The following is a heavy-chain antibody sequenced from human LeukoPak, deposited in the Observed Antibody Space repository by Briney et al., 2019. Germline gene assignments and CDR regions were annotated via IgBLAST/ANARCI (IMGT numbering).Heavy chain of an antibody. V-gene: IGHV3-21*06. Sequence: GGSLRLSCAASKFTFSSYAMSWVRQAPGKGLEWVSSISSSSNYIYYADSVKGRFTISRDNAKNSLFLQMNSLGAEDTAVYYCAREAVGFDYWGQGTLVTVSS. CDR1: KFTFSSYA. D-gene: IGHD2-15*01. J-gene: IGHJ4*02. CDR3: AREAVGFDY. CDR2: ISSSSNYI.